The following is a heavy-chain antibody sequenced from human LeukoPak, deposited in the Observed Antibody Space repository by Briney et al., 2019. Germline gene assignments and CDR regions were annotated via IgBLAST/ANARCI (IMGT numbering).Heavy chain of an antibody. CDR2: IVVGSGHT. V-gene: IGHV1-58*01. CDR1: EFTFSNSA. J-gene: IGHJ4*02. CDR3: AADDQQSIL. Sequence: GASVKVSCKASEFTFSNSAFQWVRQARGQRLEWMGWIVVGSGHTNYAQRFQERVIITRDMSTKTVYMELSSLKSEDTAVYYCAADDQQSILWGQGTLVAVSS. D-gene: IGHD2/OR15-2a*01.